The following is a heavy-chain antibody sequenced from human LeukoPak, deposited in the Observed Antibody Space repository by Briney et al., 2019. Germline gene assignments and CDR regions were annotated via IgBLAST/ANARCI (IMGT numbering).Heavy chain of an antibody. Sequence: ASVKVSCKASGYTFTSYDSNWVRQATGQGLEWMGWMNPNSGNTGYAQKFQGRATMTRNASISTAYMELSSLRSEDTAVYYCARLYYDFWSGYYDTYYYYGMDVWGQGTTVTVSS. CDR2: MNPNSGNT. CDR1: GYTFTSYD. D-gene: IGHD3-3*01. V-gene: IGHV1-8*01. CDR3: ARLYYDFWSGYYDTYYYYGMDV. J-gene: IGHJ6*02.